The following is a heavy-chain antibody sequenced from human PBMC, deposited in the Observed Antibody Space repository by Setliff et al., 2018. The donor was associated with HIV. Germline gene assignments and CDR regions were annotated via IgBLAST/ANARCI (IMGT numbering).Heavy chain of an antibody. V-gene: IGHV4-61*08. Sequence: PSETLSLTCSVSGGSINSGAYYWTWIRQAPGKGLEWIGRIYTRGSTNYNPSLKSRVTMSIDTSKSQFSLRLTSVTAADTALYYCARVLTGDNGWGYIDYWGQGSLVTVSS. J-gene: IGHJ4*02. CDR3: ARVLTGDNGWGYIDY. CDR2: IYTRGST. D-gene: IGHD7-27*01. CDR1: GGSINSGAYY.